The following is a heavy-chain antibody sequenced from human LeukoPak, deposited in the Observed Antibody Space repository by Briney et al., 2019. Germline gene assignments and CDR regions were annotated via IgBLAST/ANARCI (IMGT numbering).Heavy chain of an antibody. D-gene: IGHD3-3*01. CDR2: TYYRSKWYN. CDR1: GDSVSSNSAA. Sequence: SQTLSLTCAISGDSVSSNSAAWNWIRQSPSRGLEWLGRTYYRSKWYNDYAVCVKSRITINPDTSKNQFSLQLNSVNPEDTAVYYCARAALDFWSGYYTLGDYWGQGTLVTVSS. J-gene: IGHJ4*02. CDR3: ARAALDFWSGYYTLGDY. V-gene: IGHV6-1*01.